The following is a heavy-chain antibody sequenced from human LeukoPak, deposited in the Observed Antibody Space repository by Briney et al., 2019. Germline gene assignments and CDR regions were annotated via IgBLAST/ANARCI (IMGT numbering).Heavy chain of an antibody. CDR3: ARGRSGYDFDY. V-gene: IGHV3-23*01. CDR2: ISTGAAA. CDR1: GFTFSSYV. D-gene: IGHD5-12*01. J-gene: IGHJ4*02. Sequence: GGSLRLSCAASGFTFSSYVMSWVRQAPGKGLEWVSAISTGAAAYYADSVKGQFTISRDNSKSTLYLQMNSLRTEDTAVYCCARGRSGYDFDYWGQGTLVTVSS.